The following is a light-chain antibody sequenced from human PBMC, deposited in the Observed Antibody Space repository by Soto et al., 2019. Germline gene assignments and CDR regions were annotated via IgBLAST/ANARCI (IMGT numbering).Light chain of an antibody. V-gene: IGKV3-11*01. J-gene: IGKJ1*01. CDR1: QIVSSY. Sequence: EIVLTQSPATLSLSPGERATLSCRASQIVSSYLAWYQQKPGQAPRLLIYDASNMSTGIPARFSGSGSWTDFTLTISRLKPAASAVNNCQHRSILHLTFVHRTKGEIK. CDR3: QHRSILHLT. CDR2: DAS.